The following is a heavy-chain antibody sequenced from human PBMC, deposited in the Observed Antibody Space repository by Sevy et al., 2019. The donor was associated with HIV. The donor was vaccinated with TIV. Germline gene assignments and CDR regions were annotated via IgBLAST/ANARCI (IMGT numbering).Heavy chain of an antibody. Sequence: GGSLRLSCAASGFSFRNYDMHWVRQAPGKGLEWLALVSFDGDSTYSADSVKGRFTSSRVNSKNTLYLQMNSLRCEDTAIYYCAISGGHDTSGYVSYYFYGMDFWGQGTTVTVSS. J-gene: IGHJ6*02. CDR2: VSFDGDST. CDR3: AISGGHDTSGYVSYYFYGMDF. CDR1: GFSFRNYD. D-gene: IGHD2-2*01. V-gene: IGHV3-30*03.